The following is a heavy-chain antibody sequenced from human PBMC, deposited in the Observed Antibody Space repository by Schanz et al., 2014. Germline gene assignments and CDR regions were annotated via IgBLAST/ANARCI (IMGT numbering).Heavy chain of an antibody. CDR1: GGSISSGSYY. Sequence: QVQLQESGPGLVKPSQTLSLTCSVSGGSISSGSYYWSWIRQPAGKALEWVGRVFPNGITNYNPSLKSRVPISLDTSNTQFSLTLTSLTAADTAVYYCARDTTWRLDLWGRGTLVTVSS. CDR3: ARDTTWRLDL. D-gene: IGHD1-1*01. V-gene: IGHV4-61*02. J-gene: IGHJ2*01. CDR2: VFPNGIT.